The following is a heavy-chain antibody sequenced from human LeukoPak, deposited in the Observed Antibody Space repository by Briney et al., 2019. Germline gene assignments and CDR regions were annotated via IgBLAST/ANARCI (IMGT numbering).Heavy chain of an antibody. V-gene: IGHV4-59*08. Sequence: PSETLSLTCTVSGGSISSYYWSWIRQPPGKGLEWIGYIYYSGSTNYNPSLKSRVTISVDTSKNQFSLKLSSVAAADTAVYYCASIGNYYGSGGGYWGQGTLVTVSS. J-gene: IGHJ4*02. CDR3: ASIGNYYGSGGGY. CDR1: GGSISSYY. CDR2: IYYSGST. D-gene: IGHD3-10*01.